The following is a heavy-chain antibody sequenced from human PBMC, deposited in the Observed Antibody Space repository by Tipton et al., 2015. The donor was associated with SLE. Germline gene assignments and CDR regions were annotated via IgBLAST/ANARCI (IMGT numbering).Heavy chain of an antibody. CDR3: ASLVGVSTSGAFDL. D-gene: IGHD1-26*01. J-gene: IGHJ3*01. CDR2: MSDSGDT. V-gene: IGHV4-59*01. Sequence: TLSLTCSVSGGSISDYFWSWIRQAPGKGPEWIGHMSDSGDTNYNPSLKSRVTISVDTSRSQISLRLNSVTAADTAMYYCASLVGVSTSGAFDLWGQGTMVTVSS. CDR1: GGSISDYF.